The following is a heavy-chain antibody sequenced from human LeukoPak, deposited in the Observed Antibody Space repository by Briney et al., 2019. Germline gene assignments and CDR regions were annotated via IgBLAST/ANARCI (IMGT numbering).Heavy chain of an antibody. CDR3: AKDGISSSSRFDH. V-gene: IGHV3-23*01. CDR2: ISGSGGST. Sequence: GGSLRLSCAASGFTFSSYAMSWVRQAPGKGLEWVSAISGSGGSTYYADSVKGRFTISRDNSKNTLYLQMNSLKVEDTAVYYCAKDGISSSSRFDHWGQGTLVTVSS. J-gene: IGHJ5*02. CDR1: GFTFSSYA. D-gene: IGHD6-13*01.